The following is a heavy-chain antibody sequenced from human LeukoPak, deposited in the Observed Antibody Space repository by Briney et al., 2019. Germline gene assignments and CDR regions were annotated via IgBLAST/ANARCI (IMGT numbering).Heavy chain of an antibody. CDR1: GYTFTSYA. V-gene: IGHV1-3*01. CDR2: INAGNGNT. Sequence: ASVKVSCKASGYTFTSYAMHWVRQAPGQRLEWMGWINAGNGNTKYSQKFQGRVTITRDTSASTAYMELSSLRSEDTAVYYCARVQLDRRPPLGYYGMDVWGQGTTVTVSS. D-gene: IGHD1-1*01. J-gene: IGHJ6*02. CDR3: ARVQLDRRPPLGYYGMDV.